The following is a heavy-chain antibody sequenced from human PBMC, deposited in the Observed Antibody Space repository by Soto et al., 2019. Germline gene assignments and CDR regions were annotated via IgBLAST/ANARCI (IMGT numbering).Heavy chain of an antibody. J-gene: IGHJ4*02. CDR2: IIPLLGVT. CDR1: GGTFSSYA. D-gene: IGHD3-16*01. V-gene: IGHV1-69*10. CDR3: ARGVALYGGKFYFDS. Sequence: SVKVSCKASGGTFSSYAGTGVRQAPGQGLEWMGGIIPLLGVTNFAQNFQGRVTITADKSTSTAYMELSSLTSEDTAFYYCARGVALYGGKFYFDSWGQGTLVTVYS.